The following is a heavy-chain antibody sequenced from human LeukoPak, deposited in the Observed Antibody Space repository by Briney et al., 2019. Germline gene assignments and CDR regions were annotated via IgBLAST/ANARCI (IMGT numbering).Heavy chain of an antibody. CDR1: GGSISSYY. CDR2: IYTSGST. D-gene: IGHD3-9*01. Sequence: PSETLSLTCTVSGGSISSYYWSWIRQPAGKGLEWIGRIYTSGSTNYNPSLKSRVTMSVDTSKNQFSLKLSSVTAADTAVYYCAREPIHYDILTGYQNDRIDYWGQGTLVTVSS. V-gene: IGHV4-4*07. J-gene: IGHJ4*02. CDR3: AREPIHYDILTGYQNDRIDY.